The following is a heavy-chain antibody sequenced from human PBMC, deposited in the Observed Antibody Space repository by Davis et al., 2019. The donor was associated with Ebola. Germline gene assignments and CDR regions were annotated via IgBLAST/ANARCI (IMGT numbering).Heavy chain of an antibody. CDR2: INGDGSST. Sequence: GESLKISCAASGFTFSSYSMNWVRQAPGKGLVYVSRINGDGSSTAYADSVKGRFTISRDNAKNSLYLQMNSLRAEDTAVYYCARVGITGTTSYAFDIWGQGTMVTVSS. D-gene: IGHD1-20*01. J-gene: IGHJ3*02. CDR3: ARVGITGTTSYAFDI. CDR1: GFTFSSYS. V-gene: IGHV3-74*01.